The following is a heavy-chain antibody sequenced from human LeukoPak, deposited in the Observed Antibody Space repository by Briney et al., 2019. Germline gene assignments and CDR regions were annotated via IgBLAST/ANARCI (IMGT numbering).Heavy chain of an antibody. J-gene: IGHJ4*02. CDR3: ARADSSSFDY. Sequence: GGSLRLSCAASGFTVSSNYMSWVRQAPGKGLEWVSVIYSGGSTYYADSVKGRFTISRHNSKNTLYLQMNSLRAEGTAVYYCARADSSSFDYWGQGTLVTVSS. D-gene: IGHD6-6*01. V-gene: IGHV3-53*04. CDR1: GFTVSSNY. CDR2: IYSGGST.